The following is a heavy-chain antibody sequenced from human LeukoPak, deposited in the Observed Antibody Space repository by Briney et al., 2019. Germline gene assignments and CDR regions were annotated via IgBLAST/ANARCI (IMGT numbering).Heavy chain of an antibody. V-gene: IGHV4-59*01. Sequence: SETLSLTCTVSGGSISSYYWSWIRQPPGKGLEWMGYIYYSGSSNYNPSLKSRVTISVDTSKNQFSLKLSSVTAADTAVYYCARGGLEVPGYWGQGILVTVSS. D-gene: IGHD3-3*01. CDR3: ARGGLEVPGY. CDR1: GGSISSYY. J-gene: IGHJ4*02. CDR2: IYYSGSS.